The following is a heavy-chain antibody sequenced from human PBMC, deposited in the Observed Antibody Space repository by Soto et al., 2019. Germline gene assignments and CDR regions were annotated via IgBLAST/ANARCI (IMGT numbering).Heavy chain of an antibody. CDR3: ARLLRHNCYGMDV. D-gene: IGHD5-12*01. CDR1: GGSISSSSYY. V-gene: IGHV4-39*01. CDR2: IYYSGST. Sequence: QLQLQESGPGLVKPSETLSLTCTVSGGSISSSSYYWGWIRQPPGKGLEWIGSIYYSGSTYYNPSLKSRVTLSVDTSKNQFSLKLSSVTGEDTAVYYGARLLRHNCYGMDVWGQGPTVTVSS. J-gene: IGHJ6*02.